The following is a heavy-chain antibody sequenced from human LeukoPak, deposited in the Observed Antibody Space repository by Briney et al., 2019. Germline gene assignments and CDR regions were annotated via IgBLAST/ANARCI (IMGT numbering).Heavy chain of an antibody. CDR3: ASRNIDGWCFDF. J-gene: IGHJ4*02. D-gene: IGHD6-19*01. CDR2: IYHSGSSGTT. CDR1: VASISSYY. V-gene: IGHV4-39*02. Sequence: PSETLSLTCTVSVASISSYYWSWLTQPPGKGLEWIGTIYHSGSSGTTYYNPSLKSRVTISVDTSKNVFCLVLTSVTAADTALYYCASRNIDGWCFDFWGQGTLVTVSS.